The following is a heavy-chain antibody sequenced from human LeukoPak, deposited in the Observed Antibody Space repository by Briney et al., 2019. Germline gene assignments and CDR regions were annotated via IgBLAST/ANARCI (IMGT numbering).Heavy chain of an antibody. CDR3: ARADGSGSSYYYYYYMDV. V-gene: IGHV1-2*02. J-gene: IGHJ6*03. D-gene: IGHD3-10*01. CDR1: GYTFTGYY. CDR2: INPNSGGT. Sequence: ASVKVSCKASGYTFTGYYMHWVRQAPGQGLEWMGWINPNSGGTNYAQKFQGRVTMTSDTSISTAYMELSRLRSDDTAVYYCARADGSGSSYYYYYYMDVWGKGTTVTVSS.